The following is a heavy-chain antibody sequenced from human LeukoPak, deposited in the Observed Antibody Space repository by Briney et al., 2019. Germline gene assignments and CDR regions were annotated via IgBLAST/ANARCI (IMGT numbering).Heavy chain of an antibody. CDR1: GGSISSYY. V-gene: IGHV4-59*08. J-gene: IGHJ4*02. Sequence: SETLSLTCTVSGGSISSYYWSWIRQPPGKALEWIGYIYYSGSTKYNPSLKSRATISVDTSKNQFTLKLSSVTAADTAVYYCASGSYYFDYWGQGTLVTVSS. CDR2: IYYSGST. CDR3: ASGSYYFDY. D-gene: IGHD1-26*01.